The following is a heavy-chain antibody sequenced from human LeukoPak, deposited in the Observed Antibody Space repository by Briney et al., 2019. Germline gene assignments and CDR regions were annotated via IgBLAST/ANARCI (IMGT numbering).Heavy chain of an antibody. J-gene: IGHJ3*02. D-gene: IGHD3-9*01. V-gene: IGHV4-31*03. Sequence: SETLSLTCTVSGGSISSGGYYWSWIRQHPGKGLEWIGYIYYSGSTYYNPSLKSRVTISVDTSKNQFSLKLSSVTAADTAVYYCARVADIRYFDWTYLPGAFDIWGQGTMVTVSS. CDR3: ARVADIRYFDWTYLPGAFDI. CDR2: IYYSGST. CDR1: GGSISSGGYY.